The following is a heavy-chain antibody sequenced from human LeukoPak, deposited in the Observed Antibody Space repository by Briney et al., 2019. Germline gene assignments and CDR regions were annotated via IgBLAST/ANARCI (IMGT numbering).Heavy chain of an antibody. V-gene: IGHV4-34*01. D-gene: IGHD3-10*01. CDR3: ARGYYYGSGSYSLDP. CDR2: INHSGST. CDR1: GGSFSGYY. Sequence: SETLSLTCAVYGGSFSGYYWSWIRQPPGKVLEWIGEINHSGSTNYNPSLKSRVTISVDTSKNQFSLKLSSVTAADTAVYYCARGYYYGSGSYSLDPWGQGTLVTVSS. J-gene: IGHJ5*02.